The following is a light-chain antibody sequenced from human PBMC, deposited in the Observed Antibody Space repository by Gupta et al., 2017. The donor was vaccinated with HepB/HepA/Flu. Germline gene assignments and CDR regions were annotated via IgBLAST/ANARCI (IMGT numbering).Light chain of an antibody. CDR3: QQDEHWPPYR. V-gene: IGKV3-15*01. Sequence: EIVVTQSPATLSVSPGERATLSCRASQNVARNLAWYQHKPGQAPRLLIYGASTRATGVSARFSGSGYGTDFTLTISSRQSEDFAVYYCQQDEHWPPYRFGQGTKMEIK. J-gene: IGKJ2*03. CDR1: QNVARN. CDR2: GAS.